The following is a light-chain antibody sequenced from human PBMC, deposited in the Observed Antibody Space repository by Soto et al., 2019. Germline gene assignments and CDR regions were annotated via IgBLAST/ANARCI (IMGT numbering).Light chain of an antibody. CDR1: QSVSNN. V-gene: IGKV3-15*01. CDR2: GAS. J-gene: IGKJ4*01. CDR3: QQYYEWVT. Sequence: EIVMTQSPATLSVSPGERATLSCRASQSVSNNLALYQQQPGQAPRLLSYGASPRATGIPARFSGSGSGTEFTLILSRLQSEDFAVYYCQQYYEWVTFGGGTKVEIK.